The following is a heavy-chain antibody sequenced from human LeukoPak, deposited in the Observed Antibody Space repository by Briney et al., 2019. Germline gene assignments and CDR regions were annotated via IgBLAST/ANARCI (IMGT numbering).Heavy chain of an antibody. V-gene: IGHV3-30*02. CDR2: IRYDESNK. CDR3: AKGQQWLVPSYYFDY. D-gene: IGHD6-19*01. CDR1: GFTFSSYG. Sequence: GGSLRLPCAASGFTFSSYGMHWVRQAPGKGLEWVAFIRYDESNKYYADSVKGRFTISRDNSKNTLYLQMNSLRAEDTAVYYCAKGQQWLVPSYYFDYWGQGTLVTVSS. J-gene: IGHJ4*02.